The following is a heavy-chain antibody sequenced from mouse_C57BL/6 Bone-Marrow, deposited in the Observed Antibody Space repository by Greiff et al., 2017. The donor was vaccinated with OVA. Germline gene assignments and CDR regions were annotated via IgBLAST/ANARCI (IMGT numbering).Heavy chain of an antibody. CDR3: ARGNWDLYWYFDV. D-gene: IGHD4-1*01. V-gene: IGHV1-81*01. CDR1: GYTFTSYG. Sequence: QVQLQQSGAELARPGASVKLSCKASGYTFTSYGISWVKQRTGQGLEWIGEIYPRSGNNYYNEKFKGKATLTADKSSSTAYMELRSLTSEDSAVYFCARGNWDLYWYFDVWGTGTTVTVSS. CDR2: IYPRSGNN. J-gene: IGHJ1*03.